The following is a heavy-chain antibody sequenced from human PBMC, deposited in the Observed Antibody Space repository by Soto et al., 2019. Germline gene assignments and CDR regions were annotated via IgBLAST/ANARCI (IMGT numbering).Heavy chain of an antibody. J-gene: IGHJ4*02. CDR2: IIPIFGTA. CDR1: GGTFSSYA. D-gene: IGHD3-22*01. CDR3: ARGGGEYYYATSGYYSSHFDS. V-gene: IGHV1-69*12. Sequence: QVQLVQSGAEVKKPGSSVKVSCKASGGTFSSYAISWVRQAPGQGLEWMGGIIPIFGTANYAQKFQGRVTRTACASTXXAXMXRSTLRSEDTAVHYCARGGGEYYYATSGYYSSHFDSWGQGTLVTVSS.